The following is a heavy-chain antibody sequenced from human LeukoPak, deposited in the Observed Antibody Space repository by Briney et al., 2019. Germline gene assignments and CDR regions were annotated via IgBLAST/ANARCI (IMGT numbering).Heavy chain of an antibody. D-gene: IGHD3-10*01. CDR3: ARNGVTMVRGVIGLAFDY. Sequence: GGSLRLSCAASGFTFSSYEMNWVRQAPGKGLEWVSYISSSGSTIYYADSVKGRFTISRDNAKNSLYLQMNSLRAEDTAVYYCARNGVTMVRGVIGLAFDYWGQGTLVTVSS. J-gene: IGHJ4*02. CDR1: GFTFSSYE. V-gene: IGHV3-48*03. CDR2: ISSSGSTI.